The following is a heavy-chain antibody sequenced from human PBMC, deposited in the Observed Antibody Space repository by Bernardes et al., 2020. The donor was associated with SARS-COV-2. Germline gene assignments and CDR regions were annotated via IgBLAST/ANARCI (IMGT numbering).Heavy chain of an antibody. CDR3: ARGARISMIGVVMPQGVFDI. CDR1: GGSFMGYY. J-gene: IGHJ3*02. Sequence: SETLSLTCAVYGGSFMGYYWTWIRQPPGKGLEWIGEMNHSGGTSYNPSLKSRVTISKDTSKNQLSLKLSSVTAADTAVYYCARGARISMIGVVMPQGVFDIWGQGTTVTVSS. V-gene: IGHV4-34*01. D-gene: IGHD3-22*01. CDR2: MNHSGGT.